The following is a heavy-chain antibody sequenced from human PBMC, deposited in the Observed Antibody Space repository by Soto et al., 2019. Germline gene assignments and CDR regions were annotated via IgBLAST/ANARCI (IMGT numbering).Heavy chain of an antibody. CDR1: GGTFSSYP. Sequence: QVQLVQSGAEVKKPGSSVRVSCKASGGTFSSYPIGWVRQAPGQGLEWMGVIIPIFGTTNYAQRFQGRVSISADDSTSTAYMELSSLRYEDTAVYFCARPRTTATTKGYDYWGQGTLVTVSS. CDR3: ARPRTTATTKGYDY. D-gene: IGHD1-1*01. J-gene: IGHJ4*02. V-gene: IGHV1-69*01. CDR2: IIPIFGTT.